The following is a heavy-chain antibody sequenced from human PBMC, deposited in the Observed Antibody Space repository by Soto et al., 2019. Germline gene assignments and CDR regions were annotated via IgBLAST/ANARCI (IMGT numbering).Heavy chain of an antibody. CDR2: IWYDGSNK. V-gene: IGHV3-33*01. D-gene: IGHD6-13*01. CDR3: ARDPGEAPMAAGTEFYFDY. Sequence: GGSLRLSCAASGFTFSSYGMHWVRQAPGKGLEWVAVIWYDGSNKYYADSVKGRFTISRDNSKNTLYLQMNSLRAEDTAVYYCARDPGEAPMAAGTEFYFDYWGQGTLVTVSS. J-gene: IGHJ4*02. CDR1: GFTFSSYG.